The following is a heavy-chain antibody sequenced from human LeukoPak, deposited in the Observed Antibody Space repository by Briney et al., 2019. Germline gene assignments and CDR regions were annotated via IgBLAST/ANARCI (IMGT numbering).Heavy chain of an antibody. J-gene: IGHJ5*02. V-gene: IGHV1-18*01. CDR3: ARAVTCSGGNCYSYWFDP. Sequence: GALVKVSCKASGYTFTNYGFSWVRQAPGQGLEWMGWISAYNGNTYYAQKLQGRVTMTTDTSTSTAYMELRSLRSDDTAVYYCARAVTCSGGNCYSYWFDPWGQGTLVTVSS. CDR2: ISAYNGNT. CDR1: GYTFTNYG. D-gene: IGHD2-15*01.